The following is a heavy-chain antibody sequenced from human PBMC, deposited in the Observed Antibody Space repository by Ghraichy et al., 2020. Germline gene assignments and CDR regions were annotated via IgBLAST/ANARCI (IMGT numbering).Heavy chain of an antibody. Sequence: GGSLRLSCAASGVTLGSYSLNWVRQAPGKGLEWVSYISGNSNSIHYADSVKGRFTISRDNAKNSLYLQMNSLRDEDTAVYYCGRDRGYGSHYYMDVWGKGTTVTVSS. D-gene: IGHD4-17*01. CDR2: ISGNSNSI. V-gene: IGHV3-48*02. CDR1: GVTLGSYS. CDR3: GRDRGYGSHYYMDV. J-gene: IGHJ6*03.